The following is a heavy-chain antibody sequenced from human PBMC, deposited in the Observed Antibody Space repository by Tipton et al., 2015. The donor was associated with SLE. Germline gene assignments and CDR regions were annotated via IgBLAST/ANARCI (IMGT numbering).Heavy chain of an antibody. Sequence: TLSLTCIVSGGSISSGGYYWSWIRQPPGKGLEWIEEINHSGSTNYNPSLKSRVTISVDTSKNQFSLKLSSVTAADTAVYYCASPAYYDFWSDSDAFDIWGQGTMVTVSS. J-gene: IGHJ3*02. CDR1: GGSISSGGYY. V-gene: IGHV4-39*07. CDR3: ASPAYYDFWSDSDAFDI. CDR2: INHSGST. D-gene: IGHD3-3*01.